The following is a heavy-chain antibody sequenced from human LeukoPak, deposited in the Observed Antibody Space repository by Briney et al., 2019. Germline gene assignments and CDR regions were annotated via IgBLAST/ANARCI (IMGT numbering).Heavy chain of an antibody. CDR1: GFTFSSYA. J-gene: IGHJ4*02. CDR2: ISGSGDNT. CDR3: AKGSSPFGHFDC. D-gene: IGHD6-13*01. Sequence: GGSLRLSCAASGFTFSSYAMSWVRQAPGKGLEWVSAISGSGDNTYYTDSVKGRFTISRDNSKNTLFLQMNSLTAEDTDVYYCAKGSSPFGHFDCWGQGTLVTVSS. V-gene: IGHV3-23*01.